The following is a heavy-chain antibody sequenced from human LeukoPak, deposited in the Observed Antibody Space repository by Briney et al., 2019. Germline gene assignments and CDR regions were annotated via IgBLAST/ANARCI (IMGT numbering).Heavy chain of an antibody. CDR3: ATVRGSDWYMDY. V-gene: IGHV3-33*01. Sequence: GTSLRLSCAAAGFTFRNYGMNWVRQAPGKGLEWVALIWYDGSRDYYVDFVKGRFTVSRDNSKNTLYLQMKNLRAEDTAVYYCATVRGSDWYMDYWGQGTLVTVSS. CDR2: IWYDGSRD. J-gene: IGHJ4*02. D-gene: IGHD6-19*01. CDR1: GFTFRNYG.